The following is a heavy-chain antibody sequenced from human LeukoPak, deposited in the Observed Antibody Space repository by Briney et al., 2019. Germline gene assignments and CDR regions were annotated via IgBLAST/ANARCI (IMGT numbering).Heavy chain of an antibody. CDR1: GGSIRSSSYY. CDR3: ARRVFNYYDSSGYYFRSTYAFDI. J-gene: IGHJ3*02. D-gene: IGHD3-22*01. Sequence: SETLSLTCTVSGGSIRSSSYYWGWIRQPPGKGLEWIGTIYYSGSTYYNPSLKSRVTISIDTSKNQFSLKLSSVTAADTAVYYCARRVFNYYDSSGYYFRSTYAFDIWGQGTMVTVSS. V-gene: IGHV4-39*01. CDR2: IYYSGST.